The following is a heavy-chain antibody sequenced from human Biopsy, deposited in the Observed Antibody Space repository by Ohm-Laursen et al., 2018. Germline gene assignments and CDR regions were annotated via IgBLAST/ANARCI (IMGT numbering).Heavy chain of an antibody. CDR3: STELTGYFHH. V-gene: IGHV1-69*06. J-gene: IGHJ1*01. CDR1: GGPFSNYG. Sequence: SSVKVACKAPGGPFSNYGVNWARQAPGQGLEWLGGNIPILGTGNYAQKLQDRVTVASDTSTSTATMELRSLRSDDTAVNYCSTELTGYFHHWGQGSLVIVSS. D-gene: IGHD3-9*01. CDR2: NIPILGTG.